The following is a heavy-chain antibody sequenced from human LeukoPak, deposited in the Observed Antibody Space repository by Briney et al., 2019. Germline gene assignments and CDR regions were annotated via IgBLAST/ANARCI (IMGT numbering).Heavy chain of an antibody. Sequence: GGSLRLSCAASGFTFSSYSMNWVRQAPGKGLEWVSSITSSSSSYIHYADSVKGRFTISRDNPMNSLYLQMNSLRDEDTAVYYCARDYDNSGYYLNWFEPWGQGTLVTVSS. V-gene: IGHV3-21*01. CDR1: GFTFSSYS. CDR2: ITSSSSSYI. J-gene: IGHJ5*02. D-gene: IGHD3-22*01. CDR3: ARDYDNSGYYLNWFEP.